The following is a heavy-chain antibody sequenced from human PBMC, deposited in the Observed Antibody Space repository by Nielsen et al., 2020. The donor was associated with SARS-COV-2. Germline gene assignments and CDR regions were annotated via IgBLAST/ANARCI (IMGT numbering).Heavy chain of an antibody. Sequence: SETLSLTCTVSGGSISSSSYYWSWIRQPPGKGLEWIGYIYYSGSTNYNPSLKSRVTISVDTSKNQFSLKLSSVTAADTAVYYCARTDIYCSGGSCYTPFDYWGQGTLVTVSS. CDR3: ARTDIYCSGGSCYTPFDY. D-gene: IGHD2-15*01. CDR2: IYYSGST. V-gene: IGHV4-61*05. CDR1: GGSISSSSYY. J-gene: IGHJ4*02.